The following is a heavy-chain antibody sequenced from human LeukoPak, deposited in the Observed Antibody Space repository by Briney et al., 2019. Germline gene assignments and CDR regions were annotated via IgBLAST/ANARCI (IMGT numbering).Heavy chain of an antibody. D-gene: IGHD1-26*01. CDR2: INHSGST. Sequence: SETLSLTCAVYGGSFSGYYWSWIRQPPGKGLEWIGEINHSGSTNYNPSLKSRVTISVDKSKNQFSLKLSSVTAADTAVYYCARAPPYGRWFDPWGQGTLVTVSS. J-gene: IGHJ5*02. CDR3: ARAPPYGRWFDP. CDR1: GGSFSGYY. V-gene: IGHV4-34*01.